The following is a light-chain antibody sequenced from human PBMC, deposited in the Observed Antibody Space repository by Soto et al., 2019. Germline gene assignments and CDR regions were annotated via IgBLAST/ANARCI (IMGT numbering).Light chain of an antibody. Sequence: EILLTQSPATLSLSPGERATLSCRASQSVSSNLAWYQQKPGQAPRLLIYGASTRDTGIPARFSGSGSGTDCTLSISRLQPEDFATYYCQQADSFPITFGQGTRLEIK. V-gene: IGKV3-11*01. CDR2: GAS. CDR1: QSVSSN. J-gene: IGKJ5*01. CDR3: QQADSFPIT.